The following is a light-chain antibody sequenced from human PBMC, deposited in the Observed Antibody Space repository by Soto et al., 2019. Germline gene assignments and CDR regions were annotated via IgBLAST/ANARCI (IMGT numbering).Light chain of an antibody. CDR2: DAS. V-gene: IGKV3-15*01. CDR3: QQYNNWPLT. J-gene: IGKJ4*01. CDR1: QSVSSK. Sequence: TQSPCTLSLSPGQRATLSCRASQSVSSKLAWYQQKPGQAPRLLIYDASTRATGFPARFSGSGSGTEFTLTISSLESEDFAVYYCQQYNNWPLTFGGGTKVDIK.